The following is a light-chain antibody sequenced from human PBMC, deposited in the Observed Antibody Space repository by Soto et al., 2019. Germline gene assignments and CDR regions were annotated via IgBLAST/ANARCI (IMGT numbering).Light chain of an antibody. V-gene: IGLV1-40*01. J-gene: IGLJ1*01. CDR3: LSNGSNMSSARNV. CDR2: GDK. CDR1: SSNIGAGPD. Sequence: QSVLTQPPSVSGAPGQRVTISCTGSSSNIGAGPDVHWYQQLPGTAPKLLIYGDKNRPSGVPDRFSNSKSGACASLALTGLQAEDMTVTYSLSNGSNMSSARNVCGTGNKHTV.